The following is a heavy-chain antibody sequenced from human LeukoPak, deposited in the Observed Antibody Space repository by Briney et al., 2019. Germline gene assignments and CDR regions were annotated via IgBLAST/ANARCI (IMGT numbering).Heavy chain of an antibody. CDR3: VRNGRYCLDY. CDR1: GDFIRSSEW. V-gene: IGHV4-4*02. CDR2: LFLSGGP. D-gene: IGHD1-14*01. Sequence: SGTLSLTCDVSGDFIRSSEWWSWVRQPPGKGLEWIGQLFLSGGPNYRPSLRSRVTISVDRSKSQFSLMMASVTAADTAIYYCVRNGRYCLDYWGQGTLVTVSS. J-gene: IGHJ4*02.